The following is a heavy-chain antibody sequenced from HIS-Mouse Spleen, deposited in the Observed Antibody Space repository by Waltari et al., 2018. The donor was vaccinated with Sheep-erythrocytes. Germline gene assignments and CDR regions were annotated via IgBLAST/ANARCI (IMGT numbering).Heavy chain of an antibody. CDR3: AKDGGGNWFDP. D-gene: IGHD3-10*01. CDR1: GFTFSSYG. Sequence: QVQLVESGGGVVQPGRSLRLSWAASGFTFSSYGIHWVRQAPGKGLEWVAVISYDGSNKYYADSVKGRFTISRDNSKNTLYLQMNSLRAEDTAVYYCAKDGGGNWFDPWGQGTLVTVSS. V-gene: IGHV3-30*18. CDR2: ISYDGSNK. J-gene: IGHJ5*02.